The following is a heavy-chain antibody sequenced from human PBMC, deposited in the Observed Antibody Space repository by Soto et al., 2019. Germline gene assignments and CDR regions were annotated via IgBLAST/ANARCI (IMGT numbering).Heavy chain of an antibody. CDR2: IIPIFGTA. V-gene: IGHV1-69*01. Sequence: QVQLVQSGAEVKKPGSSVKVSCKASGGTFSSYAISWVRQAPGQGLEWMGGIIPIFGTANYAQKFQGRVTITADESTSTAYMELSSLRSEDTAVYYCARERYCSGGSCLAPRYGMEVWGQGTTVTVSS. D-gene: IGHD2-15*01. J-gene: IGHJ6*02. CDR3: ARERYCSGGSCLAPRYGMEV. CDR1: GGTFSSYA.